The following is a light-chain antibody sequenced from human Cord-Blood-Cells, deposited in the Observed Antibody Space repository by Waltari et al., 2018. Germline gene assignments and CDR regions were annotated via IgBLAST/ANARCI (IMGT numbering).Light chain of an antibody. Sequence: DIQMTQCPYSLSASVGDRFTITCRASQGISSYLYWYQQKPGKAPKLLIYAASSLQSGVPSRFSGSGSGTDFTLTISSLQPEDFATYYCQQSYSTLTFGGGTKVEIK. V-gene: IGKV1-39*01. CDR3: QQSYSTLT. J-gene: IGKJ4*01. CDR2: AAS. CDR1: QGISSY.